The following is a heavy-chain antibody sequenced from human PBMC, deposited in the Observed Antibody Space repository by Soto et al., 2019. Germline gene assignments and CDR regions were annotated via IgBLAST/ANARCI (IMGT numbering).Heavy chain of an antibody. V-gene: IGHV3-23*01. CDR3: AKVPRAYCGDDCYEDY. CDR1: GFTFSSYA. J-gene: IGHJ4*02. Sequence: GGSLRLSCAASGFTFSSYAMSWVRQAPGKGLEWVSAISGSGGSTYYADSVKGRFTISRDNSKNTLYLQMNSLRAEDTAVYYCAKVPRAYCGDDCYEDYWGQGTLVTVSS. CDR2: ISGSGGST. D-gene: IGHD2-21*01.